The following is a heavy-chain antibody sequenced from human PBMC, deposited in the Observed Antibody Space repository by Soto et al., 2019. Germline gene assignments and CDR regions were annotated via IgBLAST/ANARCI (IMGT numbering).Heavy chain of an antibody. V-gene: IGHV2-5*02. CDR2: IYWDDDK. D-gene: IGHD3-22*01. J-gene: IGHJ4*02. CDR1: GFSLSTSAVG. CDR3: THSRDRSGYYYPRFEY. Sequence: QITLKESGPPLVKPTQTLTLTCTFSGFSLSTSAVGVGWIRQPPGKALEWLALIYWDDDKRYSPSLKSRLTITKDTSKNQVVLTMTNIDPVDTATYYCTHSRDRSGYYYPRFEYWGQGTLVTVSS.